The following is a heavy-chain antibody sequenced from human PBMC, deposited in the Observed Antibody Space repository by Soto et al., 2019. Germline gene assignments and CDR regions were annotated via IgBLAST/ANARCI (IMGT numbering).Heavy chain of an antibody. Sequence: SETLSLTCIVSGGSISSSSYYWSWIRQPPGKGLEWIGSIYYSGSTYYNPSLKSRVTISVDTSKNQFSLKLSSVTAADTAVFYCERHRARNWFDPWGQGTLVTVSS. CDR2: IYYSGST. CDR3: ERHRARNWFDP. V-gene: IGHV4-39*01. D-gene: IGHD6-6*01. J-gene: IGHJ5*02. CDR1: GGSISSSSYY.